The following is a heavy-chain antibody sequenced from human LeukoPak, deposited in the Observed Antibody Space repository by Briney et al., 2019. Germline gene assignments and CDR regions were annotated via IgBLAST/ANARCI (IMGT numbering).Heavy chain of an antibody. D-gene: IGHD3-22*01. CDR3: ARGRHDITMIVVVMTSVSYYLDV. CDR1: GGSFSGYH. Sequence: SETLSLTCAVYGGSFSGYHWTWIRQSPGKGLEWIGDINPSGSTYYNPSLKSRLTISVDTSKNQFSLKLRSVTAADTDVYYCARGRHDITMIVVVMTSVSYYLDVWGKGTTVTVS. J-gene: IGHJ6*03. V-gene: IGHV4-34*01. CDR2: INPSGST.